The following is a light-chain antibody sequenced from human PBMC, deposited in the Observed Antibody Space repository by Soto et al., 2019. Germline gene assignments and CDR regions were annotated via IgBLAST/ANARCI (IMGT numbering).Light chain of an antibody. V-gene: IGKV1-5*01. CDR2: DAS. J-gene: IGKJ1*01. CDR3: QHYDSYPWS. CDR1: QNINNW. Sequence: DIQMTQSPSTLSASVGDRVTITCRASQNINNWLAWYQQRPGTVPKLLIYDASTLASGVPSRFSGFASGTEFTLTITSLQPEDFATYYCQHYDSYPWSFGQGTRVEI.